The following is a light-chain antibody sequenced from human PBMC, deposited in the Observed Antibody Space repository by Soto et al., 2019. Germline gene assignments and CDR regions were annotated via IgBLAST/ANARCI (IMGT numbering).Light chain of an antibody. J-gene: IGKJ4*01. CDR1: LDVGSD. Sequence: EIVLTQSPATLSQSPGERATLSCRASLDVGSDLAWYQQKPDQPPRLLIYGAFTRATGVPPRFSGAGSGTDFTLTISSLQSDDFAIYYCQQYRKWPPLTFGGGTKVEI. CDR2: GAF. V-gene: IGKV3-15*01. CDR3: QQYRKWPPLT.